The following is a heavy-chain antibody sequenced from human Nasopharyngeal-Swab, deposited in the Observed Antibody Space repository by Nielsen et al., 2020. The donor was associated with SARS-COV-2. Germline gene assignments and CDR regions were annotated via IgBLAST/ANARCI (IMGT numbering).Heavy chain of an antibody. CDR3: ARTDGDYAPYYYYYMDV. D-gene: IGHD4-17*01. CDR2: IDWDDDK. V-gene: IGHV2-70*01. J-gene: IGHJ6*03. Sequence: WIRQPPGKALEWLALIDWDDDKYYSTSLKTRLTISKDTSKNQVVLTMTNMDPVDTATYYCARTDGDYAPYYYYYMDVWGKGTTVTVSS.